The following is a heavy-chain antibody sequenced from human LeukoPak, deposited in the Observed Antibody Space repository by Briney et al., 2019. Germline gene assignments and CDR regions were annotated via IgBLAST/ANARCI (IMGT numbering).Heavy chain of an antibody. CDR1: GFTLSSYW. D-gene: IGHD3-22*01. CDR3: AKDYSSGYYYVDY. V-gene: IGHV3-23*01. CDR2: ISDSGGSA. J-gene: IGHJ4*02. Sequence: GGSLRLSCAASGFTLSSYWMTWVRQAPGKGLEWVSVISDSGGSAYYADSVQGRFTISRDNSKNTLYLQMNSLRAEDTAVYYCAKDYSSGYYYVDYWGQGTLVTVSS.